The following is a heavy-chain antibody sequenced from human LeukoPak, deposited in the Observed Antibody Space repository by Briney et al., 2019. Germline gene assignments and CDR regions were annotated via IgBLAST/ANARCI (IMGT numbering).Heavy chain of an antibody. CDR1: GYTLTELS. D-gene: IGHD3-10*01. CDR3: ATGLLWFGGFNSDY. Sequence: ASVKVSCKVSGYTLTELSMHWVRQAPGKGLEWMGGFDPEDDETIYAQKFQGRVTMTEDTSTDTAYMELSSLRSEDTAVYYCATGLLWFGGFNSDYWGQGTLVTVSS. CDR2: FDPEDDET. J-gene: IGHJ4*02. V-gene: IGHV1-24*01.